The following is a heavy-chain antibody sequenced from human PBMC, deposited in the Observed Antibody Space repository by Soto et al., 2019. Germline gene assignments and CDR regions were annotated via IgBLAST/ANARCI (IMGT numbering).Heavy chain of an antibody. CDR1: GFTFSNYW. V-gene: IGHV3-7*01. CDR3: VKEIASAQ. Sequence: EVQLVESGGGLVQPGGSLRLSCETSGFTFSNYWMTWVRQAPGKGLEWVANIKKDGSQKNFVDSVKGRFTISRDNAKNSLYLQMDSLRVKDTAIYYCVKEIASAQWGQGTLVTVSS. J-gene: IGHJ4*02. CDR2: IKKDGSQK. D-gene: IGHD6-25*01.